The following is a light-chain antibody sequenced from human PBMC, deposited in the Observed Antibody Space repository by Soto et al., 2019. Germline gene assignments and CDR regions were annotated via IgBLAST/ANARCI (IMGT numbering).Light chain of an antibody. CDR1: QSVSSSW. CDR2: GAS. J-gene: IGKJ1*01. V-gene: IGKV3-20*01. CDR3: QQYGGPPWT. Sequence: EIVLTQSPGTLSLSPGERATLSYRASQSVSSSWLAWYQQKPGQAPRLLIYGASSRATGVPDRFSGSGSGTDFTLTITRLEPEDSAVFYCQQYGGPPWTFGQGTKVEIK.